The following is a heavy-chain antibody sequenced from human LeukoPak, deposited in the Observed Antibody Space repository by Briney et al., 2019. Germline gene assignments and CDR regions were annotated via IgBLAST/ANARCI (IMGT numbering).Heavy chain of an antibody. CDR1: GYSFSNYW. CDR3: ARPAGRDNYFID. J-gene: IGHJ4*02. CDR2: IYPGDSDT. Sequence: GESLKISCKGSGYSFSNYWIGWVRQMPGKGLEYMGIIYPGDSDTRYSPSFQGQVTITADKSSSTAYLQWSSLQASDTAMYYCARPAGRDNYFIDWGQGTLVTVSS. D-gene: IGHD5-24*01. V-gene: IGHV5-51*01.